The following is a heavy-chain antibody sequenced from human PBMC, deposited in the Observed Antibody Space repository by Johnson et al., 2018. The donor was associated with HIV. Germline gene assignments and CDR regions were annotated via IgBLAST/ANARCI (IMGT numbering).Heavy chain of an antibody. J-gene: IGHJ3*02. D-gene: IGHD3-16*02. Sequence: QVQVVESGGGLVQPGGSLRLSCAASGFTFSRYWMNWVRQAPGKGLEWVAVISYDGTKKDYGGSVKGRFTISRDSAKNSLYLQMDSRRAEDTAVYYCARPPAYLYKATFSIWGQGTMVTVSS. CDR1: GFTFSRYW. CDR3: ARPPAYLYKATFSI. V-gene: IGHV3-30*03. CDR2: ISYDGTKK.